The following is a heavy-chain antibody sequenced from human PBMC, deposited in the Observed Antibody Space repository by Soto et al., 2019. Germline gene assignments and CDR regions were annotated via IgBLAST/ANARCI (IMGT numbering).Heavy chain of an antibody. D-gene: IGHD3-22*01. V-gene: IGHV3-23*01. CDR1: GFTFNNYA. J-gene: IGHJ5*02. CDR3: AKGESSVSARDFDP. CDR2: ITSSGGT. Sequence: DVQLLESGGDLAQPGGSLRLSCEASGFTFNNYAIAWVRQAPGKGLEWVSGITSSGGTYYADSVKGRFTISRDNSKNTLYFQMNSLRAEDTAVYYCAKGESSVSARDFDPWGQGTLVTVSS.